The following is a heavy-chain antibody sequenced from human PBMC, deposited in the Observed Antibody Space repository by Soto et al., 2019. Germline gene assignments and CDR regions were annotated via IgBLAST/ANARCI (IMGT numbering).Heavy chain of an antibody. D-gene: IGHD3-3*01. Sequence: SETLSLTCAVYGGSFSGYYWSWIRQPPGKGLEWIGEINHSGSTNYNPSLKSRVTISVDTSKNQLSLKLSSVTAADTAVYYCARVRRRSYDFWSGYTRYYYYYYMDVWGKGTTVTVSS. CDR2: INHSGST. J-gene: IGHJ6*03. CDR1: GGSFSGYY. CDR3: ARVRRRSYDFWSGYTRYYYYYYMDV. V-gene: IGHV4-34*01.